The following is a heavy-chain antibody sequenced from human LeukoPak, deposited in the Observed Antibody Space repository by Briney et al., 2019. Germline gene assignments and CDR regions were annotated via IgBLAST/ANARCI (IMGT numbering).Heavy chain of an antibody. CDR1: GFTFSSYA. V-gene: IGHV3-30-3*01. D-gene: IGHD6-19*01. Sequence: GRSLRLSCAASGFTFSSYAMHWVRQAPGKGLEWVAVISYDGSNKYYADSVKGRFTNSRDNSKNTLYLQMNSLRAEDTAVYYCARTFSSGWYSPTDYWGQGTLVTVSS. CDR2: ISYDGSNK. J-gene: IGHJ4*02. CDR3: ARTFSSGWYSPTDY.